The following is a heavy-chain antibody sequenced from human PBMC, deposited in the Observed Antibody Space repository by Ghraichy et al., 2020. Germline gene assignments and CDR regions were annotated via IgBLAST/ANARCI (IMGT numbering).Heavy chain of an antibody. CDR3: ARAMGPTYHYYMDV. CDR1: GYTFTTDG. V-gene: IGHV1-18*04. CDR2: INTSKGNT. D-gene: IGHD1-26*01. Sequence: ASVKVSCKAFGYTFTTDGISWVRQAPGQGLEWLGWINTSKGNTNYAQKFQGRVTMTTDTSTSTAYMELRSLRSDDTAVYYCARAMGPTYHYYMDVWGQWTTVTVSS. J-gene: IGHJ6*03.